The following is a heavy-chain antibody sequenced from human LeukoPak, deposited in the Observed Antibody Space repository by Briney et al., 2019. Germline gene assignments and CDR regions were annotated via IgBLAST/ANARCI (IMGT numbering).Heavy chain of an antibody. CDR2: INSDGSST. D-gene: IGHD3-10*01. V-gene: IGHV3-74*01. CDR1: GFTFSSYW. Sequence: GGSLRLSCAASGFTFSSYWMHWVRQAPGKGLVWVSRINSDGSSTSYADSVKGRSTISRDNAKNTLYLQMNSLRAEDTAVYYCASLRDYSAFDIWGQGTMVTVSS. CDR3: ASLRDYSAFDI. J-gene: IGHJ3*02.